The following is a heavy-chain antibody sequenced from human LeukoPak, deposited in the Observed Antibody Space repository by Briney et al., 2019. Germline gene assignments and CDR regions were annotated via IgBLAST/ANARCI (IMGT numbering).Heavy chain of an antibody. V-gene: IGHV1-2*02. J-gene: IGHJ4*02. CDR2: INRNSGGT. Sequence: GASVKISCKASGYTFSGYYMHWVRQAPGQGLEWMGWINRNSGGTNYAQKFQGRVTMTRDTSISTAYMELSRLTSDDTAVYYCARVITMVRGVNGGFDYWGQGTPVTVSS. CDR1: GYTFSGYY. D-gene: IGHD3-10*01. CDR3: ARVITMVRGVNGGFDY.